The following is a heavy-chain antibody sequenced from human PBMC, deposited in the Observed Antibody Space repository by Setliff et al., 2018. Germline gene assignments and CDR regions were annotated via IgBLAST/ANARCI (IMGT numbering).Heavy chain of an antibody. CDR3: VRRTYYYDTSPMGWFDP. V-gene: IGHV4-38-2*01. D-gene: IGHD3-22*01. Sequence: PSETLSLTCVVSGYSITNGYYWGWIRQPPGKGLEWIGSINHGGDTSYNPSLQSRVAISVDTSKNQFSLKLSSVTAAGTAVYYCVRRTYYYDTSPMGWFDPWGQGILVTVPQ. J-gene: IGHJ5*02. CDR1: GYSITNGYY. CDR2: INHGGDT.